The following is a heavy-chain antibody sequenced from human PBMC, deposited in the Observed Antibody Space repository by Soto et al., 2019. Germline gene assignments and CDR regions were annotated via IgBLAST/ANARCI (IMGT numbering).Heavy chain of an antibody. CDR3: ARENIYSDILTGSRIFWYFDL. CDR2: IIPIFGTA. V-gene: IGHV1-69*13. J-gene: IGHJ2*01. D-gene: IGHD3-9*01. CDR1: GGTFSSYA. Sequence: ASVKVSCKASGGTFSSYAISWVRQAPGQGLEWMGGIIPIFGTANYAQKFQGRVTITADESTSTAYMELSSLRSEDTAVYYCARENIYSDILTGSRIFWYFDLWGRGTLVTVSS.